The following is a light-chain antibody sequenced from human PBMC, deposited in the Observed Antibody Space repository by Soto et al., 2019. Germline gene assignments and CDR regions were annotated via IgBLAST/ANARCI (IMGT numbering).Light chain of an antibody. CDR3: SSYTISSTLYL. CDR1: NSDVGTYDY. Sequence: QSVLTQPASVSGSPGQSITISCAGSNSDVGTYDYVSWYQQHPGKAPKLIIYDISNRPSGVSNRFSGSKSDNTASLTISGLQAEDEADYSCSSYTISSTLYLFGTGTKVTVL. CDR2: DIS. V-gene: IGLV2-14*01. J-gene: IGLJ1*01.